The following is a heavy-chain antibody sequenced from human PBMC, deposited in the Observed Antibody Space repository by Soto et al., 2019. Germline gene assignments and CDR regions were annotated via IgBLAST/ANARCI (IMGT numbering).Heavy chain of an antibody. J-gene: IGHJ4*01. CDR1: GGSVSSNNW. D-gene: IGHD2-8*02. CDR2: IYQSGST. CDR3: ASLGYCSGADCHENR. V-gene: IGHV4-4*02. Sequence: PSETLSLTCAVSGGSVSSNNWWTWVRQPPGQGLEWIGEIYQSGSTNYHPSLKSRVSISVDKFKNQFSLKLTSVTAADTAVYFCASLGYCSGADCHENRWGQGILVTVSS.